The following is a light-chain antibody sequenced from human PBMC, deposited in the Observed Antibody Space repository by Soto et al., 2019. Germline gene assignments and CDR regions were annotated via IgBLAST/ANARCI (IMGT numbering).Light chain of an antibody. CDR1: SSDVGGYNY. CDR2: EVS. J-gene: IGLJ1*01. Sequence: QSVLTQPASVSGSPGQSITISCTGTSSDVGGYNYVSWYQQHPGKAPKLMIYEVSNRPSGVSNRFSGSKSGNTASLTISGLQAEDEADYYCSSYTSSSTYVLGTGTRSPS. CDR3: SSYTSSSTYV. V-gene: IGLV2-14*01.